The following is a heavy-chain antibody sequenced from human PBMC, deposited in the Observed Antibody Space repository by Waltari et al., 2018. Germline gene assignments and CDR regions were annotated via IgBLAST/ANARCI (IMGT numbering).Heavy chain of an antibody. Sequence: QVQLVESGGGVVQPGGAMRLSCAGSGFTFSSHAMHWVRQAPGKGPEWLALSSYDAGCRFYAPSVKGRFTISRDNSNSTVYLQLSRLTDADTGVYYCARGNSYGARFFDPWGQGTLVTVSA. J-gene: IGHJ5*02. CDR2: SSYDAGCR. D-gene: IGHD3-10*01. CDR3: ARGNSYGARFFDP. V-gene: IGHV3-30-3*01. CDR1: GFTFSSHA.